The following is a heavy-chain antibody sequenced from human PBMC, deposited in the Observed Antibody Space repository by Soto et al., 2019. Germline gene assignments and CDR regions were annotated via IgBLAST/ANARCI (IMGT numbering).Heavy chain of an antibody. V-gene: IGHV4-59*01. J-gene: IGHJ6*02. Sequence: QVQLQESGPGLVKPSETLSLTCTVSGGSISSYYWSWIRQPPGKGLEWIGYIYYSGSTNYNPSLKSRVTISVDTSKNQFSLKLSSVTAADTAVYYCASTRSGYDYFDYGMDVWGQGTTVTVSS. D-gene: IGHD5-12*01. CDR3: ASTRSGYDYFDYGMDV. CDR2: IYYSGST. CDR1: GGSISSYY.